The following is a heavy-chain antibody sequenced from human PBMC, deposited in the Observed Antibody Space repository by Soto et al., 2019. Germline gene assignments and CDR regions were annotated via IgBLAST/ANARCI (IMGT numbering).Heavy chain of an antibody. D-gene: IGHD6-6*01. CDR2: ISSNGGST. V-gene: IGHV3-64D*08. J-gene: IGHJ4*02. CDR1: GFTFSSYG. Sequence: QPGGSLRLSCAASGFTFSSYGMHWVRQAPGKGLEYVAAISSNGGSTYYADSVKGRFTISRDNSKNTPYLQMSSLRAEDTAVYYCVKNLAARGDDYWGQGTLVTVSS. CDR3: VKNLAARGDDY.